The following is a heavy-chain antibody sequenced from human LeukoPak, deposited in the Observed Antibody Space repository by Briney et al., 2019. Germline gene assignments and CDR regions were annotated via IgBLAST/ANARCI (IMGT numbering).Heavy chain of an antibody. CDR1: GFTFSSYA. CDR3: AREAYSYGYIDY. V-gene: IGHV3-30*04. CDR2: ISYDGSNK. Sequence: GRSLRLSCAASGFTFSSYAMHWVRQAPGKGLEWEAVISYDGSNKYYADSVKGRFTISRVNSKNTLYLQMNSLRAEDTAVYYCAREAYSYGYIDYWGQGTLVTVSS. D-gene: IGHD5-18*01. J-gene: IGHJ4*02.